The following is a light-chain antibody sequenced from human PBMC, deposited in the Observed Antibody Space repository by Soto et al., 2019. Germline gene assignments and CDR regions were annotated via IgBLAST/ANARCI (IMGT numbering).Light chain of an antibody. CDR1: NIGACS. CDR3: QVWDSDSDPSYV. Sequence: SYDLTQPPSVSVAPGQTARITCGGNNIGACSVYWYQQKPGQAPVLVVYDDTNRPSGIPGRFSGSNSGNTATLTISSVEAGDEAAYYCQVWDSDSDPSYVFGGGTKVTVL. J-gene: IGLJ1*01. CDR2: DDT. V-gene: IGLV3-21*02.